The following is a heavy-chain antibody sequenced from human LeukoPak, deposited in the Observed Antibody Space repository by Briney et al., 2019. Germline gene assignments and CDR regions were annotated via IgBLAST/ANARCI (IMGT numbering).Heavy chain of an antibody. CDR1: GFTFSSYP. J-gene: IGHJ4*02. CDR3: AKASYYDSFFDY. V-gene: IGHV3-23*01. CDR2: ISGSGGST. Sequence: TGGSLRLSCAPSGFTFSSYPMSCVRQAPGKGLEWVSAISGSGGSTYYADSVKGRFTISRDNSKNTLYLQMNSLRAEDTAVYYCAKASYYDSFFDYWGQGTLVTVSS. D-gene: IGHD3-22*01.